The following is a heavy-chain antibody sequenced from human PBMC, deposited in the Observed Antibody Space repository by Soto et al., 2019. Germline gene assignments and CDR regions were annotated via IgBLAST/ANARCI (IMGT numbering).Heavy chain of an antibody. CDR3: ARQVYYYDSSGYYHDY. Sequence: QVQLVQSGAEVKKPGASVKVSCKASGYTFTSYGISWVRQAPGQGLEWMGWISAYNGNTNYAQKLQGRVTMTTDTSTSTAYIELRSLRSDDTAVYYSARQVYYYDSSGYYHDYWGQGTLVTVSS. CDR2: ISAYNGNT. V-gene: IGHV1-18*01. CDR1: GYTFTSYG. D-gene: IGHD3-22*01. J-gene: IGHJ4*02.